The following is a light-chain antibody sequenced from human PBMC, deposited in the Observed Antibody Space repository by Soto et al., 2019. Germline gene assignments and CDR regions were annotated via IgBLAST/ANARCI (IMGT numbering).Light chain of an antibody. CDR2: DAS. CDR1: QDISNY. J-gene: IGKJ4*01. V-gene: IGKV1-33*01. Sequence: DIPMTQSPSSLSASVGDRVTITCQASQDISNYLNWYQQKPGKAPKLLIYDASNLETGVPSRFSGSGSGTDFTFTISSLQPEDIATYYCQQYDNLPRTFGGGTKVDIK. CDR3: QQYDNLPRT.